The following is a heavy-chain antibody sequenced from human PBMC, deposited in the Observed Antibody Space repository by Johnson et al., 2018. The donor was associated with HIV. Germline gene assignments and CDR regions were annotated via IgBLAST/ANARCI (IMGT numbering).Heavy chain of an antibody. J-gene: IGHJ3*02. D-gene: IGHD1-26*01. CDR3: ARGAWAGAFDI. CDR1: GFTFSRYA. Sequence: VQLVESGGGLVQPGGSLRLSCAASGFTFSRYAMSWVRQTPGKGLEWVSVIGSSDDSTYYADSVKGRFTISRDNSKNTLYLQMNSLRAEDTAVYYCARGAWAGAFDIWGQGTMVTVSS. V-gene: IGHV3-23*04. CDR2: IGSSDDST.